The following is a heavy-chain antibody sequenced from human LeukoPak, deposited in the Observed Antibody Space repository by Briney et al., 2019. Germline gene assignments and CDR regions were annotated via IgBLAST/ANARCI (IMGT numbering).Heavy chain of an antibody. CDR1: GFTFSSYW. CDR3: ARDRGQLGIDY. D-gene: IGHD6-13*01. V-gene: IGHV3-7*01. CDR2: IKQDGSEK. J-gene: IGHJ4*02. Sequence: PGGSLRLSCAAAGFTFSSYWMRWVRQAPGKGLEWVANIKQDGSEKYYVDSVKGRFTISRDNAKNSLYLQTNSLRAEDTAVYYCARDRGQLGIDYWGQGPLVTVSS.